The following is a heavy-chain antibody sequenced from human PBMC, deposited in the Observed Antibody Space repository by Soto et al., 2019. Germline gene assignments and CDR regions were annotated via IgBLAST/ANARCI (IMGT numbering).Heavy chain of an antibody. CDR2: ISSSSSYI. CDR3: SKGKQMATNMDASDN. CDR1: GFTFSSYW. J-gene: IGHJ4*02. Sequence: SGGSLRLSCAASGFTFSSYWMNWVRQAPGKGLEWVSSISSSSSYIYYADSVKGRFTMSRDNSKNTLYLQMNSLRVEDTAVYYCSKGKQMATNMDASDNWSQGTLVTVSS. V-gene: IGHV3-21*01. D-gene: IGHD5-12*01.